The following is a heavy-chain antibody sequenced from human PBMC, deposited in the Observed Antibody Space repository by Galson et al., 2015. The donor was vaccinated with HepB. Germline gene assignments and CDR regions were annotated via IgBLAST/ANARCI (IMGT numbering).Heavy chain of an antibody. V-gene: IGHV3-20*04. J-gene: IGHJ4*02. CDR3: AKSPSVGDYFPPIDY. D-gene: IGHD3-9*01. CDR1: GFAFDDYG. CDR2: INWNGVST. Sequence: SLRLSCAASGFAFDDYGMNWVRQAPGKGLEWVSNINWNGVSTGYADSVKGRFTISRDNANNSLYLQMNSLRDEDTAFYYCAKSPSVGDYFPPIDYWGQGTQVTVST.